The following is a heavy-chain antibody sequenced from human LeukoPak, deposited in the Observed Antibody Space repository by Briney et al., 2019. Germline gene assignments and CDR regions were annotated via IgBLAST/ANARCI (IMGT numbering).Heavy chain of an antibody. V-gene: IGHV3-21*01. CDR3: ARSHCSSTSCYLHSGSRSNYYGMDV. Sequence: GGSLRLSCAASGFTFSSYSMNWVRQAPGKGLEWVSSISSSSSYIYYADSVKGRFTMSRDNAKNSLYLQMNSLRAEDTAVYYCARSHCSSTSCYLHSGSRSNYYGMDVWGQGTTVTVSS. CDR2: ISSSSSYI. J-gene: IGHJ6*02. D-gene: IGHD2-2*01. CDR1: GFTFSSYS.